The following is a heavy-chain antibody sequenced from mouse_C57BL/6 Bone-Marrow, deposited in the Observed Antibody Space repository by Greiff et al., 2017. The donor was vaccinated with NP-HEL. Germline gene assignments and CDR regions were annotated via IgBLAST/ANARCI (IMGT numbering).Heavy chain of an antibody. D-gene: IGHD2-5*01. J-gene: IGHJ2*01. V-gene: IGHV1-55*01. CDR2: IYPGSGST. CDR3: ATYYSNYGLYYFDY. CDR1: GYTFTSYW. Sequence: VQVVESGAELVKPGASVKMSCKASGYTFTSYWITWVKQRPGQGLEWIGDIYPGSGSTNYNEKFKSKATLTVDTSSSTAYMQLSSLTSEDSAVYYCATYYSNYGLYYFDYWGQGTTLTVSS.